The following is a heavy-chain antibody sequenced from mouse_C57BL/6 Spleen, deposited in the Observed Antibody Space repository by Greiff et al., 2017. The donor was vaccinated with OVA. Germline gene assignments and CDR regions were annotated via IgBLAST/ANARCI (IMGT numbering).Heavy chain of an antibody. D-gene: IGHD2-1*01. CDR3: ARIYYGTGFYFDY. J-gene: IGHJ2*01. CDR2: IDPSDGYT. V-gene: IGHV1-69*01. CDR1: GYTFTSYW. Sequence: QVQLQQPGPVLVMPGASVKLSCKASGYTFTSYWMHWVKQRPGQGLEWIGGIDPSDGYTNYNQKFKGKSTLTVDKSSSTAYMQLSSLTSEDSAVYYCARIYYGTGFYFDYWGQGTTLTVSS.